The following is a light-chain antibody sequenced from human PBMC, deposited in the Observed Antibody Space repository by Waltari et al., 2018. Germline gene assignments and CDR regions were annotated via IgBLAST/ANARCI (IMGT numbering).Light chain of an antibody. CDR2: GVA. V-gene: IGLV2-14*03. Sequence: QSALTQPASVSGFPGQSITISCTGASSDVGAHNHVSWYQQHPGKAPKLMIYGVANRPSGVSNRFSGSKSGNTASLTISGLQAEDEADYYCTSYTSSSTWVFGGGTKLTVL. J-gene: IGLJ3*02. CDR3: TSYTSSSTWV. CDR1: SSDVGAHNH.